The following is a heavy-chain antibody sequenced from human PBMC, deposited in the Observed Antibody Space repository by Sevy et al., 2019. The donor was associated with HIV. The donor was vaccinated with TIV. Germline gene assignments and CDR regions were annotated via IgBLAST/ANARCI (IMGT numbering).Heavy chain of an antibody. Sequence: ASVKVSCKASGGTFSSYAISWVRQAPGQGLEWMGGIIPIFGTANYAQKFQGRVTITADESTSTAYMELSSLRSEDTAVYYCARGVVVVPAAIPPILDYRGQGTLVTVSS. D-gene: IGHD2-2*02. J-gene: IGHJ4*02. V-gene: IGHV1-69*13. CDR3: ARGVVVVPAAIPPILDY. CDR2: IIPIFGTA. CDR1: GGTFSSYA.